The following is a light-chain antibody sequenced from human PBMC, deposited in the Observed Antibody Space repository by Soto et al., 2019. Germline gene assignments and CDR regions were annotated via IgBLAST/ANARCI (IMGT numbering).Light chain of an antibody. J-gene: IGKJ1*01. V-gene: IGKV1-5*03. CDR1: QSISSW. Sequence: DIQMTQSPSTLSASVGDRVTITCRASQSISSWLAWYQQKPGKAPKLLIYKASSFESGVPSRFSGSGSGTEFTLTISSLQPDDFATYYCQQYNSYWKTFGQGTKVEIK. CDR3: QQYNSYWKT. CDR2: KAS.